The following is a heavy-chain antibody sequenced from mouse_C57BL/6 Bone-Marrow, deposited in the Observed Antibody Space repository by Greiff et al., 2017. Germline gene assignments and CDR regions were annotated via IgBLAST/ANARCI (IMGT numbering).Heavy chain of an antibody. CDR1: GYAFSSYW. CDR3: ARILLWCFYAMGY. J-gene: IGHJ4*01. D-gene: IGHD2-13*01. CDR2: IYPGDGDT. V-gene: IGHV1-80*01. Sequence: VQLQQSGAELVKPGASVKISCKASGYAFSSYWMNWVKQRPGKGLEWIGQIYPGDGDTNYNGKFKGKATLTADKSSSTAYMQLSSLTSEDSAVYFCARILLWCFYAMGYWGQGTSVTVSA.